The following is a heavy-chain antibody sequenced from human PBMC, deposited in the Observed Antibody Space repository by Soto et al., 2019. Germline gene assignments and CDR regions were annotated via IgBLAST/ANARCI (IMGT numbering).Heavy chain of an antibody. Sequence: EVQLLESGGNLVQPGGSLRLSCAASGFTFSSHAMSWVRQAPGKGLEVVSGITGSGGSSFYADSVKGRLTISRDNAKNTLYLQMNSLRVEDTALYYCARDVANWYFDLWGRGTLVTVSS. V-gene: IGHV3-23*01. CDR2: ITGSGGSS. D-gene: IGHD2-21*01. CDR1: GFTFSSHA. CDR3: ARDVANWYFDL. J-gene: IGHJ2*01.